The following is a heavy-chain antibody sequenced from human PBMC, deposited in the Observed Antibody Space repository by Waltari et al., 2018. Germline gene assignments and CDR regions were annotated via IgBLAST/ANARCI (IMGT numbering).Heavy chain of an antibody. CDR2: ISSSSSYI. CDR3: ARVRGGPVPIQYYYYMDV. D-gene: IGHD2-2*01. J-gene: IGHJ6*03. CDR1: GFTFSSYS. V-gene: IGHV3-21*01. Sequence: EVQLVESGGGLVKPGGSLRLSCAASGFTFSSYSMNWVRQAPGKGLAWVSSISSSSSYIYYADSVKGRFTIARDNAKNSLYLQRNSLRAEDTAVYYCARVRGGPVPIQYYYYMDVWGKGTTVTVSS.